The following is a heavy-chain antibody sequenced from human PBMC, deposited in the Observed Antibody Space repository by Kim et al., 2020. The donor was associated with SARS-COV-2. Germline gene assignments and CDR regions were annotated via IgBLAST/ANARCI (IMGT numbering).Heavy chain of an antibody. CDR1: GDSVSSNSAA. D-gene: IGHD3-10*01. CDR3: AREYYYGSGSYYITLYYFDY. V-gene: IGHV6-1*01. Sequence: SQTLSLTCAISGDSVSSNSAAWNWIRQSPSRGLEWLGRTYYRSKWYNDYAVSVKSRITINPDTSKNQFSLQLNSVTPEDTAVYYCAREYYYGSGSYYITLYYFDYWGQGTLVTVSS. J-gene: IGHJ4*02. CDR2: TYYRSKWYN.